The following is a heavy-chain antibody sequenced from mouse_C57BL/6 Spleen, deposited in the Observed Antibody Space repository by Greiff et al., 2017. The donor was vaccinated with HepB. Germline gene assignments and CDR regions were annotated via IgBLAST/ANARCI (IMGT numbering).Heavy chain of an antibody. CDR2: IYPGDGDT. CDR3: ANIYYDYGRAY. J-gene: IGHJ3*01. V-gene: IGHV1-82*01. D-gene: IGHD2-4*01. CDR1: GYAFSSSW. Sequence: VQLVESGPELVKPGASVKISCKASGYAFSSSWMNWVKQRPGKGLEWIGRIYPGDGDTNYNGKFKGKATLTADKSSSTAYMQLSSLTSEDSAVYFCANIYYDYGRAYWGQGTLVTVSA.